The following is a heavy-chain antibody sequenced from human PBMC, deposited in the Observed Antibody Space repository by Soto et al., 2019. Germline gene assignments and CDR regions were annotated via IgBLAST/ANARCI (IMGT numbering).Heavy chain of an antibody. Sequence: SVKVSCKASGGTFSSYAISWVRQAPGQGLEWMGGIIPIFGTANYAQKFQGRVTITADESTSTAYMELSSLRSEDTAVYYCAREKRRQWELPNYFDYWGQGTLVTVSS. CDR2: IIPIFGTA. D-gene: IGHD1-26*01. CDR1: GGTFSSYA. J-gene: IGHJ4*02. V-gene: IGHV1-69*13. CDR3: AREKRRQWELPNYFDY.